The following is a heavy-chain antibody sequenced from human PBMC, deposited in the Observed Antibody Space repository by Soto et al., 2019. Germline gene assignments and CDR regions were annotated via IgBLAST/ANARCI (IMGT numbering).Heavy chain of an antibody. Sequence: QVQLQESGPGLVKPSETLSLTCDVSGGSISSYYWSWIRQPPGKGLEWVGYAYYTGTTSYNPSLKSGVSISVDKSRTHVPLKLRSVSAADTAVYYCARGPNYDFWSGYFRGWGQGTLVTVSS. CDR2: AYYTGTT. J-gene: IGHJ4*02. V-gene: IGHV4-59*13. CDR1: GGSISSYY. CDR3: ARGPNYDFWSGYFRG. D-gene: IGHD3-3*01.